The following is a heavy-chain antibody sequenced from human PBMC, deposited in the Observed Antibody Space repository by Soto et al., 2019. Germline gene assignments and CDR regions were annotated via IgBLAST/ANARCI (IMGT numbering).Heavy chain of an antibody. Sequence: PGGSLRLSCAASGFIFENFGMSWVRQAPGKGLEWISSISGSGFKEYYADSVKGRFTISRDNSKSTVYLELNNLSAEDTAVYHCAKNQGVELVPLATVDWFDPWGQGSMVTVSS. D-gene: IGHD1-26*01. V-gene: IGHV3-23*01. CDR1: GFIFENFG. CDR2: ISGSGFKE. J-gene: IGHJ5*02. CDR3: AKNQGVELVPLATVDWFDP.